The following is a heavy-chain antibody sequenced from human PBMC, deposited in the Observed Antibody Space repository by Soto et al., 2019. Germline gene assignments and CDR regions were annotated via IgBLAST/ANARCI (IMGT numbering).Heavy chain of an antibody. J-gene: IGHJ1*01. CDR3: AREMTQLVKEGFLQH. Sequence: GGSLRLSCAASGFTFSSYTMHWVRQAPGNGLEWVSSISTGSSYIYYADSLKGRFTISTDNAGNSLYLQMSRLRADDTAVYYCAREMTQLVKEGFLQHWGQGSRVTVSS. D-gene: IGHD2-21*01. CDR2: ISTGSSYI. CDR1: GFTFSSYT. V-gene: IGHV3-21*01.